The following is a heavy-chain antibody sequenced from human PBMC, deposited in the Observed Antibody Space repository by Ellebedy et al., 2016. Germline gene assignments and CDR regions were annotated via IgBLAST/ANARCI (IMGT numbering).Heavy chain of an antibody. J-gene: IGHJ6*03. V-gene: IGHV3-23*01. CDR3: AGRNYYMDV. CDR2: ISGSGGSA. Sequence: GGSLRLXXAASGFTFSSYAMSWVRQAPGKGLEWVSAISGSGGSAYYADSVKGHFTISRDNSKNTLYLQMNSLRAEDTAVYYCAGRNYYMDVWGKGTTVTVSS. CDR1: GFTFSSYA.